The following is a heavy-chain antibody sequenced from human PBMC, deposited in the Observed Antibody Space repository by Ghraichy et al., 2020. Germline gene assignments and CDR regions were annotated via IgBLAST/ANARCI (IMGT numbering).Heavy chain of an antibody. CDR3: ARGRLACIDY. CDR2: INHSGST. CDR1: GGSFSGYY. V-gene: IGHV4-34*01. J-gene: IGHJ4*02. D-gene: IGHD2-15*01. Sequence: GSLSLTCAVYGGSFSGYYWSWIRQPPGKGLEWIGEINHSGSTNYNPSLKSRVTISVDTSKNQFSLKLSSVTAADTAVYYCARGRLACIDYWGQGTLVTVYS.